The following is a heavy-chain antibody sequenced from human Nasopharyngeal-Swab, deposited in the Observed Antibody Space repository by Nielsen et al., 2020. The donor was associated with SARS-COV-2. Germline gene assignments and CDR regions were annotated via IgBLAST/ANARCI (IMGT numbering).Heavy chain of an antibody. CDR2: ISGYNGNT. CDR1: GYTFTSYG. Sequence: ASVKVSCKASGYTFTSYGIIWVRQAPGQGLVWMGWISGYNGNTNYAQKLQGRVTMTTDTSTRTAYMELRSLRSDDTAVYYCARGGGASILWFGELGQTAFDIWGQGTMVTVSS. V-gene: IGHV1-18*01. CDR3: ARGGGASILWFGELGQTAFDI. J-gene: IGHJ3*02. D-gene: IGHD3-10*01.